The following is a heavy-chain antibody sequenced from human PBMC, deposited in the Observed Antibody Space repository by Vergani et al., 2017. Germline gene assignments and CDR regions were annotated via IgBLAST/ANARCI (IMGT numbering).Heavy chain of an antibody. CDR2: MDYSGST. D-gene: IGHD3-3*01. J-gene: IGHJ3*02. V-gene: IGHV4-39*07. CDR3: ARAPIGSTIFGVVIIRFAFDI. CDR1: GDSVISTDYH. Sequence: QVQLQESGPGLVKPSETLSLTCTVSGDSVISTDYHWGWIRQPPGKGLEWIGSMDYSGSTSYNPSLESRISISFETPKNQFSLRLTSVTAADTAVYYCARAPIGSTIFGVVIIRFAFDIWGQGTMVTVSS.